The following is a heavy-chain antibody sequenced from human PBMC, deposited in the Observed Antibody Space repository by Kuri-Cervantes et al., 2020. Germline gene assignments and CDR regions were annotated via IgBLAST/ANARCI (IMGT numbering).Heavy chain of an antibody. Sequence: GGSLRLSCAASGFTSSDYYMTWIRQAPGKGLEWVGNIKQDGSEKYYVDSVKGRFTISRDNAKNSVYLQMNSLRVEDTAVYFCARGWSGLTYWGQGTLVTVSS. V-gene: IGHV3-7*01. J-gene: IGHJ4*02. CDR3: ARGWSGLTY. CDR2: IKQDGSEK. D-gene: IGHD3-3*01. CDR1: GFTSSDYY.